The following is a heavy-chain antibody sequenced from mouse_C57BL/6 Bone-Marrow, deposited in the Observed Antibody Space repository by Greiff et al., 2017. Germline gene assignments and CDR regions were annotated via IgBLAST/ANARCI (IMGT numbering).Heavy chain of an antibody. CDR1: GYTFTDYE. V-gene: IGHV1-15*01. CDR3: TRSSYSNAWFAY. J-gene: IGHJ3*01. Sequence: QVQLQQSGAELVRPGASVTLSCKASGYTFTDYEMHWVKQTPVHGLEWIGAIDPETGGTAYNQKFKGKAILTADKSSSTAYMELRSLTSEDSAGYYCTRSSYSNAWFAYWGQGTLVTVSA. CDR2: IDPETGGT. D-gene: IGHD2-5*01.